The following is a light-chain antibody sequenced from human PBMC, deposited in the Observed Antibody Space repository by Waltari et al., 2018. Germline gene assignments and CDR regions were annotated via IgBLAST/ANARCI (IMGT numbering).Light chain of an antibody. V-gene: IGLV2-14*03. CDR1: SSDVGGYNY. Sequence: QSALTQPASVSGSPGQSITISCTGTSSDVGGYNYVSWYQQYQGKAPQLMIYDVNNWPSGVSNRFSGSKSCTTASLTISWLQAEDEADYYCSSYTSSSTQVFGGGTKLTVL. J-gene: IGLJ3*02. CDR3: SSYTSSSTQV. CDR2: DVN.